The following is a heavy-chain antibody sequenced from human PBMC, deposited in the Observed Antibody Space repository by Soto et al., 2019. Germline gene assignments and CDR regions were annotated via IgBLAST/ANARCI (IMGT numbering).Heavy chain of an antibody. CDR3: ARVWLNRYYFDY. Sequence: VSVKVSCKASGYTFTKYGISWVRQAPGQGLEWMGWISGYNGKTNYAQKFQGRVTMTTDTSTSTAYMELRSLRSDDTAVYYCARVWLNRYYFDYWGQGTLVTVSS. J-gene: IGHJ4*02. V-gene: IGHV1-18*01. CDR1: GYTFTKYG. D-gene: IGHD3-22*01. CDR2: ISGYNGKT.